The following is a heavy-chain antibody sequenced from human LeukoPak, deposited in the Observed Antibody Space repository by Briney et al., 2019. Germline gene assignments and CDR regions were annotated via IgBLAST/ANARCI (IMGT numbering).Heavy chain of an antibody. CDR2: IRSKAYGGTT. J-gene: IGHJ4*02. CDR1: GFTFGDYA. Sequence: GGSLRLSCTASGFTFGDYAMSWVRQAPGKGLEWVGFIRSKAYGGTTEYAASVKGRFTISRDDSKSIAYLQMNSLRAEDTAVYYCARLNAISDYWGQGTLVTVSS. V-gene: IGHV3-49*04. CDR3: ARLNAISDY.